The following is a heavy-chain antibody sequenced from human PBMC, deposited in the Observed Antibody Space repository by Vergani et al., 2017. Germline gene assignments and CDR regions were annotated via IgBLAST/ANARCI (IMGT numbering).Heavy chain of an antibody. CDR1: GFTFSSYW. CDR2: INSDVSST. J-gene: IGHJ2*01. CDR3: ARCRRDGYNWSYWYFDL. V-gene: IGHV3-74*01. Sequence: EVQLVESGGGLVQPGGSLRLSCAASGFTFSSYWMHWVRQAPGKGLVWVSRINSDVSSTSYADSVKGRFTISRDNAKNTLYLQMNSLRAEDTAVYYCARCRRDGYNWSYWYFDLWGRGTLVTVSS. D-gene: IGHD5-24*01.